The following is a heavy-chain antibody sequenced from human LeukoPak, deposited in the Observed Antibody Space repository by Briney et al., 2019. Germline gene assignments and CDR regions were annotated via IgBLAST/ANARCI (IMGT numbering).Heavy chain of an antibody. D-gene: IGHD5-24*01. CDR1: GYSFTTYW. J-gene: IGHJ4*02. CDR2: IYPGDSDT. CDR3: ARHAVRDGYNRHNDY. V-gene: IGHV5-51*01. Sequence: GESLKISCKGSGYSFTTYWIGWVRQMPGKGLEWMGIIYPGDSDTRYSPSFQGQVTISADKSISTAYLQWSSLKASDTAMYYCARHAVRDGYNRHNDYWGQGTLVTVSS.